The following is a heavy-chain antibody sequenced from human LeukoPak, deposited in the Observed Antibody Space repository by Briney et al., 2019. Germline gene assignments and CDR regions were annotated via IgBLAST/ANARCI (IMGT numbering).Heavy chain of an antibody. V-gene: IGHV1-69*13. Sequence: ASVKVSCKASGGTFSSYAISWVRQAPGQGLEWMGGIIPIFGTANYAQKFQGRVTITADESTSTAYMELSSLRSEDTAVYYCARDRVLLYYYYGMDVWGQGTTVTVSS. CDR2: IIPIFGTA. CDR3: ARDRVLLYYYYGMDV. D-gene: IGHD3-10*01. J-gene: IGHJ6*02. CDR1: GGTFSSYA.